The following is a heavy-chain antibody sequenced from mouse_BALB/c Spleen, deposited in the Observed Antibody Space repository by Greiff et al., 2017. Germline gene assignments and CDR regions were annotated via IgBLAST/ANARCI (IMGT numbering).Heavy chain of an antibody. CDR1: GYSITSGYY. V-gene: IGHV3-6*02. J-gene: IGHJ4*01. D-gene: IGHD2-10*02. CDR2: ISYDGSN. CDR3: AREKYGNSHYAMDY. Sequence: EVQLQQSGPGLVKPSQSLSLTCSVTGYSITSGYYWNWIRQFPGNKLEWMGYISYDGSNNYNPSLKNRISITRDTSKNQFFLKLNSVTTEDTATYYCAREKYGNSHYAMDYWGQGTSVTVSS.